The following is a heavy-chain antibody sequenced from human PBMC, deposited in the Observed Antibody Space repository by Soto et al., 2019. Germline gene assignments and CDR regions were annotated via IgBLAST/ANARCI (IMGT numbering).Heavy chain of an antibody. CDR3: AKEGSGKDSSSLSPLYYYMDV. J-gene: IGHJ6*03. D-gene: IGHD6-13*01. V-gene: IGHV3-30*18. Sequence: GGSLRLSCAASGFTFSSYGMHWVRQAPGKGLEWVAVISYDGSNKYYADSVKGRFTISRDNSKNTLYLQMNSLRAEDTAVYYCAKEGSGKDSSSLSPLYYYMDVWGKGTTVTVSS. CDR2: ISYDGSNK. CDR1: GFTFSSYG.